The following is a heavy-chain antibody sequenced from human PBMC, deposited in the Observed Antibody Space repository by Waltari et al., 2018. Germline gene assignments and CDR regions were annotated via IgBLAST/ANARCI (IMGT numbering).Heavy chain of an antibody. J-gene: IGHJ4*02. CDR3: AAGTGKTDLDY. CDR2: SKRRCDGETT. CDR1: GFTFSNAW. Sequence: EVHLVESGGGLVKPGGCLRLSCAASGFTFSNAWMNWVRQAPGKGMEWGGRSKRRCDGETTEYAASVKGRFTISREDSQNTVSIQMNSLRTEDSAVYVCAAGTGKTDLDYWGQGSLVTVSS. V-gene: IGHV3-15*01.